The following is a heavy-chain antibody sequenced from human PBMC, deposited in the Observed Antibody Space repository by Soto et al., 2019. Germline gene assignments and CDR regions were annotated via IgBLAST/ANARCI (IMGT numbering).Heavy chain of an antibody. V-gene: IGHV1-18*01. J-gene: IGHJ4*02. CDR1: GYTLTRYG. Sequence: GGSVKVSRKGSGYTLTRYGISWVRQALGQGLEWMGWISAYNGNTNYAQKLQGRVTMTTDTSTSTAYMELRSLRSDDTAVYYCARKGIWFGELSVDYWGQGTLVTVSS. D-gene: IGHD3-10*01. CDR2: ISAYNGNT. CDR3: ARKGIWFGELSVDY.